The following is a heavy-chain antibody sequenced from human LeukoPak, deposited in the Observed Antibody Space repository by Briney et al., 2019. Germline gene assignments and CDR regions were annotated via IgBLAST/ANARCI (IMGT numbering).Heavy chain of an antibody. CDR2: ISTYNGDT. CDR3: TRDPSSTSGWNPYFDY. V-gene: IGHV1-18*01. Sequence: ASVKVSCKASGYTFTRYDITWVRQAPGQGLEWMGWISTYNGDTKYAQNLQGRVTLTTDTSTATAYMELRSLRSDDTAVYYCTRDPSSTSGWNPYFDYWGQGTLVTVSS. CDR1: GYTFTRYD. J-gene: IGHJ4*02. D-gene: IGHD6-19*01.